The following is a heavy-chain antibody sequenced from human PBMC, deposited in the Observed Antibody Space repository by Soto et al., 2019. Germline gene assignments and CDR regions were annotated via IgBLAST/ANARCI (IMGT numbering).Heavy chain of an antibody. CDR3: ARDSGYYYDSSGYYEFDY. D-gene: IGHD3-22*01. CDR1: GYTFTSYS. J-gene: IGHJ4*02. CDR2: INAGHGNT. V-gene: IGHV1-3*01. Sequence: ASVKVSGEASGYTFTSYSMHWVLQAPGERLEWMGWINAGHGNTKYSQKFQGRVTITRDTSASTAYMELGSLSSDDTAVYYCARDSGYYYDSSGYYEFDYWGQGTLVTVSS.